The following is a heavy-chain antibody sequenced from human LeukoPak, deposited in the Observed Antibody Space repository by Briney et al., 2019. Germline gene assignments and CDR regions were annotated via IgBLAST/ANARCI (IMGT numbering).Heavy chain of an antibody. Sequence: PGGSLRLSCAASGFTFSSYAMHWVRQAPGKGLEWVSYISSSGSTIYYADSVKGRFTISRDNAKNSLYLQMNSLRAEDTAVYYCARDGRYSSSWYQYYYYYYMDVWGKGTTVTVSS. CDR3: ARDGRYSSSWYQYYYYYYMDV. D-gene: IGHD6-13*01. CDR2: ISSSGSTI. V-gene: IGHV3-48*04. J-gene: IGHJ6*03. CDR1: GFTFSSYA.